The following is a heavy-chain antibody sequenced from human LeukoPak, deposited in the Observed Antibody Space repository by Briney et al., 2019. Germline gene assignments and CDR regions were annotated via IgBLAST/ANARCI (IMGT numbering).Heavy chain of an antibody. D-gene: IGHD2-2*01. CDR2: IYYSGNT. V-gene: IGHV4-59*12. CDR3: ARVEACSSTSCYVSAGDWFDP. CDR1: YGSISSYY. J-gene: IGHJ5*02. Sequence: SETLSLTCKVSYGSISSYYWSWIRQPPGKGLEWIGYIYYSGNTNYNPSLKSRVTISVDKSKTQFSLKLSSVTAADTAVYYCARVEACSSTSCYVSAGDWFDPWGQGTLVTVSS.